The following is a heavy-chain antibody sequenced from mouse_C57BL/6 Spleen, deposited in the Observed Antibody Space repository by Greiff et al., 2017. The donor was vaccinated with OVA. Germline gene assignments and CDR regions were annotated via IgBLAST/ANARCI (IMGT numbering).Heavy chain of an antibody. CDR2: ISSGGDYI. D-gene: IGHD1-1*01. Sequence: EVKLVESGEGLVKPGGSLKLSCAASGFTFSSYAMSWVRQTPEKRLEWVAYISSGGDYIYYADTVKGRFTISRDNARNTLYLQMSSLKSEDTAMYYCTRDENYGSSYPWYFDVWGTGTTVTVSS. V-gene: IGHV5-9-1*02. CDR1: GFTFSSYA. J-gene: IGHJ1*03. CDR3: TRDENYGSSYPWYFDV.